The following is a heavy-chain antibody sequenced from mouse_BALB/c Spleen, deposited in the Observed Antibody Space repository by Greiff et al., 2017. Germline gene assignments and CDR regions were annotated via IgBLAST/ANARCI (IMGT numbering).Heavy chain of an antibody. CDR3: ARVVGTDYAMDY. Sequence: EVQLVESGPGLVKPSQSLSLTCSVTGYSITSGYYWNWIRQFPGNKLERMGYISYDGSNNYNPSLKNRISITRDTSKNQFFLKLNSVTTEDTATYYCARVVGTDYAMDYWGQGTSVTVSS. CDR1: GYSITSGYY. V-gene: IGHV3-6*02. J-gene: IGHJ4*01. CDR2: ISYDGSN. D-gene: IGHD4-1*01.